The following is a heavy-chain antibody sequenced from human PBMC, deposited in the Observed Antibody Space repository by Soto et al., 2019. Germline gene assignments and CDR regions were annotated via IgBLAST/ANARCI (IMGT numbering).Heavy chain of an antibody. CDR2: IATYNSNK. D-gene: IGHD3-10*01. CDR1: GDTFTNFG. J-gene: IGHJ5*02. CDR3: ARVLRGVVNWFDP. V-gene: IGHV1-18*01. Sequence: HLVQSGPEVKKPGASVTVSCKTSGDTFTNFGLSWVRQAPGQGLEWMGWIATYNSNKNYAQKFKGRLTLTTDTSTSTGYMELKSLEYDDTAVYYCARVLRGVVNWFDPWGQGTLVTGSS.